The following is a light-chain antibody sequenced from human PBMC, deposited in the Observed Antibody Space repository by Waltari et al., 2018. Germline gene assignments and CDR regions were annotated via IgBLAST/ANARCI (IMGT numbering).Light chain of an antibody. CDR3: QQRAVWPPN. CDR1: PSVSSN. CDR2: GTS. J-gene: IGKJ4*01. Sequence: ELVMTQSPATLSVSHGESATLSCRASPSVSSNLACYQQKPGQAPRLLIYGTSTRATSIPAMFSGSGSGTEFTLTISSLQSEDFAVYYCQQRAVWPPNFGGGTKVEIK. V-gene: IGKV3-15*01.